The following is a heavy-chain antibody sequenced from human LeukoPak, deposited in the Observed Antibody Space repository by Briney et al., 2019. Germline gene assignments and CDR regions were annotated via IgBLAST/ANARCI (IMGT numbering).Heavy chain of an antibody. V-gene: IGHV3-48*03. D-gene: IGHD4-17*01. CDR2: ISSSGSTI. Sequence: QSGGSLRLSCAASGFTFSSYEMNWVRQAPGKGLEWVSYISSSGSTIYYADSVKGRFTISRDNAKDSLYLQMNSLRAEDTAVYYCARSSRIGDYRDHYMDVWGKGTTVTVSS. CDR1: GFTFSSYE. J-gene: IGHJ6*03. CDR3: ARSSRIGDYRDHYMDV.